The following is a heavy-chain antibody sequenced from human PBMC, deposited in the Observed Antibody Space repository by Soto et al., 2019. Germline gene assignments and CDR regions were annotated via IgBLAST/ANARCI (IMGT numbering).Heavy chain of an antibody. CDR3: ARTVPIPTTVGKNYCYCYGMDV. V-gene: IGHV3-30-3*01. J-gene: IGHJ6*02. Sequence: GGSLRLSCAASGFTFSSYAMHWVRQAPGKGLEWVAVISSDGSNKYYADSVKGRFTISRDNSKNTLYLQMNSLRAEDTAVYYCARTVPIPTTVGKNYCYCYGMDVWGQGTTFTVSS. CDR1: GFTFSSYA. CDR2: ISSDGSNK. D-gene: IGHD4-17*01.